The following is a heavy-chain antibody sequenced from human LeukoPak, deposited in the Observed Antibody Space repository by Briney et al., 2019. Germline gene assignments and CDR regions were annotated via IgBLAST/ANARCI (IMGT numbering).Heavy chain of an antibody. V-gene: IGHV3-15*01. CDR2: VKSKVNGGTI. CDR3: STGRGDFLDY. J-gene: IGHJ4*02. Sequence: NPGGSLRLSCTASGFTFSNGWMNWVRQAPGKGLEWVGRVKSKVNGGTIDYAAPVRGRVTISRDDSKNTVYLQMNSLKTEDTAVYYCSTGRGDFLDYWGQGTLVTVSS. D-gene: IGHD4-17*01. CDR1: GFTFSNGW.